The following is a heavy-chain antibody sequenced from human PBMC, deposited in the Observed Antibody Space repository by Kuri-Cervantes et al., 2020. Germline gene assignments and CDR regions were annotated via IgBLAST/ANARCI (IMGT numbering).Heavy chain of an antibody. CDR3: ARDQYIVGATTYYYYGMDV. CDR1: GFTFSSYA. CDR2: ISYDGSNK. J-gene: IGHJ6*02. Sequence: GESLKISCAASGFTFSSYAMHWVRQAPGKGLEWVAVISYDGSNKYYADSVKGRFTISRDNSKNTLYLQMNSLRAEDTAVYYCARDQYIVGATTYYYYGMDVWGQGTTVTVSS. V-gene: IGHV3-30-3*01. D-gene: IGHD1-26*01.